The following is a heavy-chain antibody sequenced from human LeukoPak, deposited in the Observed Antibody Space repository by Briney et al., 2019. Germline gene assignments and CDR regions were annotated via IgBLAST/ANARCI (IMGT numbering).Heavy chain of an antibody. Sequence: GGSLRLSCSASGFTFSSYAMHWVRQAPGKGLEYVSAISSNGGTTYYADSVKGRFTISRDNSKNTLFLQMSSLRAEDTAVYYCAKVPRRDGFDIWGQGTMVTVSS. J-gene: IGHJ3*02. CDR1: GFTFSSYA. V-gene: IGHV3-64D*06. CDR3: AKVPRRDGFDI. CDR2: ISSNGGTT.